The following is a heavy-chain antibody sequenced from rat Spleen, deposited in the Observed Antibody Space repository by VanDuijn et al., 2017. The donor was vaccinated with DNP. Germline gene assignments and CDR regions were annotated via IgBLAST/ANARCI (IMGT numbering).Heavy chain of an antibody. CDR3: ARHGRRVFDY. D-gene: IGHD1-11*01. CDR1: GFTFSDYN. J-gene: IGHJ2*01. CDR2: VTSGGGTT. V-gene: IGHV5S23*01. Sequence: VQLVESGGGLVQPGRSLKLSCAASGFTFSDYNMAWVRQAPKKGLEWVASVTSGGGTTYYRDSVKGRFTISRDNAKSTLYLQMDSLRSEDTATYFCARHGRRVFDYWGQGVMVTVSS.